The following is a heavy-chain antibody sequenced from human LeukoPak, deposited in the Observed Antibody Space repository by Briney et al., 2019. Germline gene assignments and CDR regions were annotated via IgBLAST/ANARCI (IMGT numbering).Heavy chain of an antibody. J-gene: IGHJ4*02. V-gene: IGHV3-11*01. CDR2: ISSSGSTI. CDR1: VFTFSDYY. Sequence: GGSLRLSCAASVFTFSDYYMSWIRQAPGRGLEWVSYISSSGSTIYYADSVKGRFTISRDNAKNSLYLQMNSLRAEDTAVYYCAREGYDSSGYLPYWGQGTLVTVSS. D-gene: IGHD3-22*01. CDR3: AREGYDSSGYLPY.